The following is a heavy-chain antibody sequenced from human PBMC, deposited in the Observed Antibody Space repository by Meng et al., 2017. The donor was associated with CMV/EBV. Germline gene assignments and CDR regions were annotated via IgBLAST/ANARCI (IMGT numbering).Heavy chain of an antibody. CDR1: GSTLGAYA. D-gene: IGHD2-21*01. V-gene: IGHV3-49*04. J-gene: IGHJ6*02. CDR3: TRKICGGDCYFYYYYGMDV. CDR2: IRSKDYGGTT. Sequence: GRSLRPSCTASGSTLGAYAMSWVRQVPGKGLEWVDFIRSKDYGGTTGYAASVKGRFTISRDDSKSIAYLQMNSLKTEDKAVYYCTRKICGGDCYFYYYYGMDVWGQGTTVTVSS.